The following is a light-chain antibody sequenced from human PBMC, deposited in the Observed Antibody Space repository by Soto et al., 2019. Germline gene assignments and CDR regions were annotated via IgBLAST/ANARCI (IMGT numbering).Light chain of an antibody. CDR2: DVI. Sequence: QSALTQPASVSGSLGQSITISCTGTTSDVGSYNFVSWYQQHPGEAPQLLIYDVIFRPSGVSNRFSGSKSGNTASLTISGLQAEDEAVYYCSSFTSSSTYVFGTGTKLTVL. CDR3: SSFTSSSTYV. V-gene: IGLV2-14*03. J-gene: IGLJ1*01. CDR1: TSDVGSYNF.